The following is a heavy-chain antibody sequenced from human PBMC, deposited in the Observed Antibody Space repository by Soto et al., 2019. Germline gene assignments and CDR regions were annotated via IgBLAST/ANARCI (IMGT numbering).Heavy chain of an antibody. CDR3: AHRRRYYDSSGYYYLDY. V-gene: IGHV2-5*02. D-gene: IGHD3-22*01. J-gene: IGHJ4*02. Sequence: QITLKESGPTLVKPTQTLTLTCTFSGFSLSTSGVGVGWIRQPPGKALEWLALIYWDDDKRYSPSLKSRLTIPKDTSKNQVVLTMTHMDPVDTATYYCAHRRRYYDSSGYYYLDYWGQGTLVTVSS. CDR1: GFSLSTSGVG. CDR2: IYWDDDK.